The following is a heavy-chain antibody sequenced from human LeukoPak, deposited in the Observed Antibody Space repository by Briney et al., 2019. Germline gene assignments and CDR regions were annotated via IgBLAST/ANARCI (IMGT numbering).Heavy chain of an antibody. J-gene: IGHJ5*02. D-gene: IGHD6-13*01. CDR3: ARRIAAAGTSP. V-gene: IGHV4-39*01. CDR2: IYYSGST. Sequence: SETLSLTCTVSGGSISSSSYYWGWIRQPPGKGLEWIGSIYYSGSTYYNPSLKSRVTISVDTSKNQFSLKLRSVTAADTAVYYCARRIAAAGTSPWGQGTLVTVSS. CDR1: GGSISSSSYY.